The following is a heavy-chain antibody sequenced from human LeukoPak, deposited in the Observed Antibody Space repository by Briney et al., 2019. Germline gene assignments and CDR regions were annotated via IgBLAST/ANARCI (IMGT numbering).Heavy chain of an antibody. CDR3: ARVGDWNDLVY. D-gene: IGHD1-1*01. V-gene: IGHV4-59*01. J-gene: IGHJ4*02. Sequence: KPSETLSLTCTVSGGSIINYWWSWIRQSPGKGLEWIGYIHYTGSTNYNPSLNSRATISVDTYKKQFSLKVTSVTAADTAVYYCARVGDWNDLVYWGQGTLVIVSS. CDR1: GGSIINYW. CDR2: IHYTGST.